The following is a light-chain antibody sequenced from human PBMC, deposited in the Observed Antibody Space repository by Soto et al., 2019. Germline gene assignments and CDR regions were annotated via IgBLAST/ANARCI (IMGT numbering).Light chain of an antibody. CDR1: SSDVAAYNF. CDR3: CSYAGSYTLV. V-gene: IGLV2-14*03. J-gene: IGLJ2*01. Sequence: QSVLTQPASVSGSPGQSITISCTGTSSDVAAYNFVSWYQQHPGEVPKLMIYEVIKRPSGISDRFSGSKSGNTASLTISGLQAEDEADYYCCSYAGSYTLVFGGGTKLTVL. CDR2: EVI.